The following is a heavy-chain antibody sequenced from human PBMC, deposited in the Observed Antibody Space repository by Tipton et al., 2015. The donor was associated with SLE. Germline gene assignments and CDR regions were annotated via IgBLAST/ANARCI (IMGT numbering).Heavy chain of an antibody. CDR1: GGSFSGYY. CDR2: INHSGST. J-gene: IGHJ4*02. D-gene: IGHD3-10*01. CDR3: ARGVYGSGINY. Sequence: GSLRLSCAVYGGSFSGYYWSWIRQPPGKELEWIGEINHSGSTNYNPSLKSRVTISVDTSKNQFSLKLSSVTAADTAVYYCARGVYGSGINYWGQGTLVTVPS. V-gene: IGHV4-34*01.